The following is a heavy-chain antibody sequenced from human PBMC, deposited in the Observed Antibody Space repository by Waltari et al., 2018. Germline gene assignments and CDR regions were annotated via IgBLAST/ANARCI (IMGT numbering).Heavy chain of an antibody. D-gene: IGHD2-2*01. CDR2: IYTSGGT. Sequence: QVQLQESGPGLVKPSETLSLTCTVSGGSIGSNYWSWRRQPPGKGLEWIGYIYTSGGTNYNPSLKSRVTISIDTSKNQFSLKLTSVTAADTAVYYCARVGSSHWVSRFNLWGRGTLVSVSS. CDR1: GGSIGSNY. CDR3: ARVGSSHWVSRFNL. J-gene: IGHJ4*02. V-gene: IGHV4-4*09.